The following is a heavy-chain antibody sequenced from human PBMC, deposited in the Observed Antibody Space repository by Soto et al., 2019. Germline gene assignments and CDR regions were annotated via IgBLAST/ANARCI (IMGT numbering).Heavy chain of an antibody. CDR1: GGTFSSYA. Sequence: SVKVSCKASGGTFSSYAISWVRLAPGQGLEWMGGIIPIFGTANYAQKFQGRVTITADESTSTAYMELSSLRSEDTAVYYCGRGITKENWFEPWGQGTLVTVSS. V-gene: IGHV1-69*13. D-gene: IGHD1-20*01. J-gene: IGHJ5*02. CDR2: IIPIFGTA. CDR3: GRGITKENWFEP.